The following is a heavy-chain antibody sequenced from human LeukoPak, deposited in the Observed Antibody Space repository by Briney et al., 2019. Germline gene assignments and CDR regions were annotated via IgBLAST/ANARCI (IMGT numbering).Heavy chain of an antibody. CDR2: ISGSGGSI. CDR1: GFTFSSYA. D-gene: IGHD1-26*01. J-gene: IGHJ4*02. CDR3: AKGREWELPLDY. Sequence: GGSLRLSCAASGFTFSSYAMSWVRQAPGKGLEWVSVISGSGGSIYYADSVKGRFTISRDNSKNTLYLQMNSLRAEDTAVYYCAKGREWELPLDYWGQGTLVTVSS. V-gene: IGHV3-23*01.